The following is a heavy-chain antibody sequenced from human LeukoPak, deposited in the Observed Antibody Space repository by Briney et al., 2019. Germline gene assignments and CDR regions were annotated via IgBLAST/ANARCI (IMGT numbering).Heavy chain of an antibody. Sequence: GGSLSLSCAASGFTFSSYAMSWVRQAPGKGLEWVSAISGSGGSTYYADSVKGRFTISRHNSKNTLYLQMNSLRAEDTAVYYCAREDYGGHYGMDVWGQGTTVTVSS. D-gene: IGHD4-17*01. J-gene: IGHJ6*02. CDR3: AREDYGGHYGMDV. CDR1: GFTFSSYA. V-gene: IGHV3-23*01. CDR2: ISGSGGST.